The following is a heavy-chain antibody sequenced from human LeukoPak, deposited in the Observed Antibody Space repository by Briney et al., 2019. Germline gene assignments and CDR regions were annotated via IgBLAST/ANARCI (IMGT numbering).Heavy chain of an antibody. CDR3: AKTDPYSSSWPEKY. V-gene: IGHV3-7*03. J-gene: IGHJ4*02. CDR1: GFTFSSYW. Sequence: GGSLRLSCAASGFTFSSYWMNWARQAPGKGLEWVASINHNGNVNYYVDSVKGRFTISRDNAKNSLYLQMSNLRAEDTAVYYCAKTDPYSSSWPEKYWGQGTLVTVSS. CDR2: INHNGNVN. D-gene: IGHD6-13*01.